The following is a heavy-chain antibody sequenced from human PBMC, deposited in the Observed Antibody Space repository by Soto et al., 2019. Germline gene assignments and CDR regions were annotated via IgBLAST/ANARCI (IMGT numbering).Heavy chain of an antibody. CDR1: GYTFTNFG. J-gene: IGHJ4*02. CDR2: ITPYNGNA. CDR3: ARARMFSGAHHDY. Sequence: QVHLVQSGAVVENPGASVKVSCKASGYTFTNFGINWVRQAPGQGLEWMGWITPYNGNANYPQKHQVRLTLTTDTSTNTAYLELRSLRSDATAVYFCARARMFSGAHHDYWGQGTRVTVSS. D-gene: IGHD1-26*01. V-gene: IGHV1-18*04.